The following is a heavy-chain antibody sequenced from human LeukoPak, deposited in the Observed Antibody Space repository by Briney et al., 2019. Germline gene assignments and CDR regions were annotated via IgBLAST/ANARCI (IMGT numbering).Heavy chain of an antibody. CDR2: IYTSGST. CDR1: GGFISSYY. Sequence: PSETLSLTCTVSGGFISSYYWSWIRQPAGKGLEWIGRIYTSGSTNYNPSLKSRVTMSVDTSKDQFSLKLSSVTAADTAVYYCAREGRVPAALPDNWFDPWGQGTLATVSS. D-gene: IGHD2-2*01. CDR3: AREGRVPAALPDNWFDP. J-gene: IGHJ5*02. V-gene: IGHV4-4*07.